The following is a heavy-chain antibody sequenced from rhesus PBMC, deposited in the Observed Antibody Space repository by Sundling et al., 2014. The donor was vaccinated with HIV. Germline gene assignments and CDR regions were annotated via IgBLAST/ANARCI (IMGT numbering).Heavy chain of an antibody. J-gene: IGHJ4*01. CDR2: MSGSGGST. CDR1: GASISSHY. Sequence: QVQLQESGPGLVKPSETLPLTCAVSGASISSHYWSWIRQAPGKGLEWIGRMSGSGGSTDYNASLKSRVTISTDTSKNQFSLRLTSATVADTAVYYCARPREYRYNYDYWGQGLLVTVSS. V-gene: IGHV4S2*01. CDR3: ARPREYRYNYDY. D-gene: IGHD5-12*01.